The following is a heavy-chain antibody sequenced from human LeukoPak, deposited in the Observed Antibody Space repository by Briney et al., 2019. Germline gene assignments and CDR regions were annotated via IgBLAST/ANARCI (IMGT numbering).Heavy chain of an antibody. V-gene: IGHV4-39*07. D-gene: IGHD2-21*01. CDR1: GGSIRSNNYS. CDR3: AKEIYFFEQ. J-gene: IGHJ4*02. Sequence: SETLSLTCTVSGGSIRSNNYSWAWIRQPPGKGLEWIGSVHYGGSTYYNPSLASRATITLDSSKKQVSLKMTSVTATDTAVYYCAKEIYFFEQWGQGTLVTVSS. CDR2: VHYGGST.